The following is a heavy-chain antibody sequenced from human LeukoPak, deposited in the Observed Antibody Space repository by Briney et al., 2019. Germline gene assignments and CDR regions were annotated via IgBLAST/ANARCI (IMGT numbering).Heavy chain of an antibody. V-gene: IGHV3-21*01. Sequence: GGSLRLSCAASGFTFSSYSMNWVRQAPGKGLEWVSSISSSSSYIYYADSVKGRFTISRDNAKNSLYLQMNSLGAEDTAVYYCARERQNKDFWSGGDYWGQGTLVTVSS. J-gene: IGHJ4*02. CDR1: GFTFSSYS. CDR2: ISSSSSYI. CDR3: ARERQNKDFWSGGDY. D-gene: IGHD3-3*01.